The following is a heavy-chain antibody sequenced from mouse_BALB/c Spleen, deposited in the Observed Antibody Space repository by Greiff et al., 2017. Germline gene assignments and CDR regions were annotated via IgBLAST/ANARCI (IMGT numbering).Heavy chain of an antibody. J-gene: IGHJ3*01. CDR2: ISNGGGST. CDR1: GFTFSSYT. V-gene: IGHV5-12-2*01. CDR3: ARQSYGNYAY. Sequence: EVKLMESGGGLVQPGGSLKLSCAASGFTFSSYTMSWVRQTPEKRLEWVAYISNGGGSTYYPDTVKGRFTISRDNAKNTLYLQRSSLKSEDTAMYYCARQSYGNYAYWGQGTLVTVSA. D-gene: IGHD2-10*02.